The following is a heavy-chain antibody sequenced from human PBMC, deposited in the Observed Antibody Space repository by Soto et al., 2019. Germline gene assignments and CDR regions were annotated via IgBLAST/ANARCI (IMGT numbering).Heavy chain of an antibody. J-gene: IGHJ5*02. CDR3: ARLLWFGELSYWFDP. CDR2: ISAYNGNT. D-gene: IGHD3-10*01. Sequence: ASVKVSCKASGYTFTSYGISWVRQAPGQGLEWMGWISAYNGNTNYAQKLQGRVTMTTDTSTSTAYMELRSLRSDDTAVYYCARLLWFGELSYWFDPWGQGTLVTVSS. V-gene: IGHV1-18*01. CDR1: GYTFTSYG.